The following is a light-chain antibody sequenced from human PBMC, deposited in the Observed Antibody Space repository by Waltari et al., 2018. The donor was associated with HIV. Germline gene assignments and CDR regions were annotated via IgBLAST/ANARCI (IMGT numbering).Light chain of an antibody. CDR2: DVF. CDR1: SSDVGGYNF. Sequence: QSALTQPASVSGSPGQSITVSCTGTSSDVGGYNFVPWYQQHPGNAPKLIIFDVFKRPAGVSERFSGSRSGNTASLTVSGLQAEDEADYYCCSYAGSRTWVFGGGTALTVL. CDR3: CSYAGSRTWV. J-gene: IGLJ3*02. V-gene: IGLV2-23*02.